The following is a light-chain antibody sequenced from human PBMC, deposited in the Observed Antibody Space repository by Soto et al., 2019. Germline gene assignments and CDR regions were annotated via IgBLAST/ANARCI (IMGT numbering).Light chain of an antibody. Sequence: QSALTQPPSASGSPGQSVTISCTGTSSDVGGYNYVSWYQQHPGKAPKFLIFEVSRRPSGVPDRFSGSKSGNTASLTVAGLQADDEADSYCSSYAVSNTPVIFGGGTKQTVL. J-gene: IGLJ2*01. CDR2: EVS. CDR1: SSDVGGYNY. CDR3: SSYAVSNTPVI. V-gene: IGLV2-8*01.